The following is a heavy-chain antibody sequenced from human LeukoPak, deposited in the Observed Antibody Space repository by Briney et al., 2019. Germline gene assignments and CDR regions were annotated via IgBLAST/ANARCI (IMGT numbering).Heavy chain of an antibody. CDR1: GFTFSSYA. CDR2: ISYDGSNK. D-gene: IGHD4-23*01. V-gene: IGHV3-30*01. J-gene: IGHJ4*02. CDR3: ARTHGGNSDRFDY. Sequence: GGSLRLSCAASGFTFSSYAMHWVRQAPGKGLEWVAVISYDGSNKYYADSVKGRFTISRDNSKNTLYLQMNSLRAEDTAVYYCARTHGGNSDRFDYWGRGTLVTVSS.